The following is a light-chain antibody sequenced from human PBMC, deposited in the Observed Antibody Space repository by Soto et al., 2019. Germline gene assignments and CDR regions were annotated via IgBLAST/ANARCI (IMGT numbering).Light chain of an antibody. Sequence: DIQLTQSPSFLSASVGDRVTVSCRASQDISTSLAWFQQKAGKVPQLLVYPASTLQDGVPSRFSGSGSGTYFTLTINNLQAEDFATYYCLHLRTYPFSFGPGIKLDIK. CDR3: LHLRTYPFS. CDR2: PAS. CDR1: QDISTS. J-gene: IGKJ2*03. V-gene: IGKV1-9*01.